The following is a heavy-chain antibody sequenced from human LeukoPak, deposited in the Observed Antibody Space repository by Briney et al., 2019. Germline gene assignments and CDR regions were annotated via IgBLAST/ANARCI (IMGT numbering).Heavy chain of an antibody. D-gene: IGHD2-2*01. J-gene: IGHJ4*02. V-gene: IGHV3-64D*09. CDR3: VKDRYCSSTSCYAPFDY. CDR1: GFTLSTSA. Sequence: PGGSLRLSCSASGFTLSTSAMHWVRQAPGKGLEYVSSISSNGGSTYYADSVKGRFTISRDNSKNTLYLLLSSLRAEDTAVYYCVKDRYCSSTSCYAPFDYWGQGTLVTVSS. CDR2: ISSNGGST.